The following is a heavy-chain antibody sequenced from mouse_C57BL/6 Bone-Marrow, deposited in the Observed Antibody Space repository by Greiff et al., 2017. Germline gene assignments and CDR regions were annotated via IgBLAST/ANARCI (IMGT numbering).Heavy chain of an antibody. CDR2: IYPRSGNT. D-gene: IGHD2-1*01. V-gene: IGHV1-83*01. CDR3: ARNGNYPYWYFDV. CDR1: GYTFTDYN. J-gene: IGHJ1*03. Sequence: VQLQQSGPELVKPGASVKIPCKASGYTFTDYNMDWVKQRTGQGLEWIGEIYPRSGNTYYNEKFKGKATLTADKSSSTAYMELRSLTSEDSAVYFCARNGNYPYWYFDVWGTGTTVTVSS.